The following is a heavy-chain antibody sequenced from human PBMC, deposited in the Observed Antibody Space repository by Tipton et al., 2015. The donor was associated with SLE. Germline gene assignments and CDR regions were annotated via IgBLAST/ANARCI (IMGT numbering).Heavy chain of an antibody. V-gene: IGHV3-74*01. CDR2: VNSDRSTI. CDR3: ARASYGDYGVYFFDY. J-gene: IGHJ4*02. D-gene: IGHD4-17*01. CDR1: GFTFRRYW. Sequence: SLRLSCEASGFTFRRYWMHWVRQAPGKGLVWVSRVNSDRSTIGYAESVKGRFTISRDNAKKTVYLEMNSLRAEDTAVYYCARASYGDYGVYFFDYWGQGTLVTVSS.